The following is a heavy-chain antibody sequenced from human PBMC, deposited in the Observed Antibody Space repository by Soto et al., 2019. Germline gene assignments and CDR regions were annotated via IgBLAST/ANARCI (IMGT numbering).Heavy chain of an antibody. Sequence: GGSLRLSCAASGFTFSNYAMSWVRQAPGKGLEWVSVISGSGGSTHYADSMKGRFTISRDNSKNTLYLQMNSLRAEDTAVYYCAKPNLYCSSTSCYDYWGQGTLVTVSS. V-gene: IGHV3-23*01. CDR2: ISGSGGST. J-gene: IGHJ4*02. D-gene: IGHD2-2*01. CDR1: GFTFSNYA. CDR3: AKPNLYCSSTSCYDY.